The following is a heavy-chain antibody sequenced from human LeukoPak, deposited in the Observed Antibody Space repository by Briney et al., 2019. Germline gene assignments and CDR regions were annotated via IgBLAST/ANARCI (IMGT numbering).Heavy chain of an antibody. J-gene: IGHJ6*03. D-gene: IGHD3-10*01. CDR1: GFTFDDYG. CDR2: INWNGGST. Sequence: PGGSLRLSCAASGFTFDDYGMSWVRQAPGKGLEWVSGINWNGGSTGYADSVKGRFSISRDNAKNSLYLQINSLRAEDTALYHCARAYGSGSYYNYMDVWGKGATVTIS. CDR3: ARAYGSGSYYNYMDV. V-gene: IGHV3-20*01.